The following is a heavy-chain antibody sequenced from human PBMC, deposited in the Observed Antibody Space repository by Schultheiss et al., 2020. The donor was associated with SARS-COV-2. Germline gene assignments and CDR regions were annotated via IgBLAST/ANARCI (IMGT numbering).Heavy chain of an antibody. CDR1: GYTFTSYD. V-gene: IGHV1-8*01. D-gene: IGHD6-13*01. CDR3: APRGAAAGAQFDY. Sequence: ASVKVSCKASGYTFTSYDINWVRQATGQGLEWMGWMNPNSGNTGYAQKFQGRVTMTRDTSISTAYMELSRLRSDDTAVYYCAPRGAAAGAQFDYWGQGTLVTVSS. J-gene: IGHJ4*02. CDR2: MNPNSGNT.